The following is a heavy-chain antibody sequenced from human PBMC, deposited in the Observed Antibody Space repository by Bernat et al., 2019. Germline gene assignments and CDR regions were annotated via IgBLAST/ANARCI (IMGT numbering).Heavy chain of an antibody. Sequence: QVQLQQWGAGLLKPSETLSLTCAVYGGSFSGYYWSWIRQPPGKGLGWIGEINHSGSTNYNPYLKSRVTISVDPSKNQFSLKLSSVTAADTAVYYCARGFGVVPAAMRGWGYYYYYYMDVWGKGTTVTVSS. V-gene: IGHV4-34*01. J-gene: IGHJ6*03. CDR1: GGSFSGYY. D-gene: IGHD2-2*01. CDR2: INHSGST. CDR3: ARGFGVVPAAMRGWGYYYYYYMDV.